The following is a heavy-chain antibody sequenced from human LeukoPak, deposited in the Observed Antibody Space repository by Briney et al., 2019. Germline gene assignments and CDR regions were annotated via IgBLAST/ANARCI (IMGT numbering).Heavy chain of an antibody. CDR2: ISGSGGST. Sequence: GGSLRLSCAASGFTFRSYAMSWVRQAPGKGLEWVSAISGSGGSTYYADSVKGRFTISRDNSKNTLYLQMNSLRAEDTAVYYCANSALVVVTAPDYWGQGTLVTVSS. CDR3: ANSALVVVTAPDY. D-gene: IGHD2-21*02. J-gene: IGHJ4*02. V-gene: IGHV3-23*01. CDR1: GFTFRSYA.